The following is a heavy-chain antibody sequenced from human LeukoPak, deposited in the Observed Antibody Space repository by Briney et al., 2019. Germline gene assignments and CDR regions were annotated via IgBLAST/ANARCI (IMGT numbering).Heavy chain of an antibody. D-gene: IGHD5-18*01. J-gene: IGHJ4*02. CDR2: ISYDGSNK. Sequence: GGSLRLSCAASGFTFSSYDMHWVRQAPGKGLEWVAVISYDGSNKYYADSVKGRFTISRDNSKNTLYLQMNSLRAEDTAVYYCARDRQGYSYGYFDYWGQGTLVTVSS. CDR1: GFTFSSYD. V-gene: IGHV3-30-3*01. CDR3: ARDRQGYSYGYFDY.